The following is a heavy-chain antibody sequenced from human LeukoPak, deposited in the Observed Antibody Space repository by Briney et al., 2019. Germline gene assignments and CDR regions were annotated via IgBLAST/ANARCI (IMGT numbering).Heavy chain of an antibody. CDR1: GFTFSSYA. V-gene: IGHV3-23*01. J-gene: IGHJ4*02. Sequence: GGSLRLSCAASGFTFSSYAMSWVRQAPGKGLEWVSAISGSGGSTYHADSVKGRFTISRDNSKNTLYLQMNSLRAEDTAVYYCANLAGGSYVWIDYWGQGTLVTVSS. CDR2: ISGSGGST. CDR3: ANLAGGSYVWIDY. D-gene: IGHD1-26*01.